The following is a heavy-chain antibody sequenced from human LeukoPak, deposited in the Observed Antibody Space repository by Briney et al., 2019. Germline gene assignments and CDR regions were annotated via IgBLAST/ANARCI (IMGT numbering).Heavy chain of an antibody. CDR2: ISSTGGST. D-gene: IGHD2-2*01. CDR1: GFTFSSSS. CDR3: VKDQHCSTISCATRTGFDP. Sequence: PGGSLRLSCAASGFTFSSSSMSWVRQAPGKGLEFVSGISSTGGSTNYPDSVKDRFSISRDNSKNTLYLQMTSLRADDTAVYYCVKDQHCSTISCATRTGFDPWGQGTSVTVSS. J-gene: IGHJ5*02. V-gene: IGHV3-64D*06.